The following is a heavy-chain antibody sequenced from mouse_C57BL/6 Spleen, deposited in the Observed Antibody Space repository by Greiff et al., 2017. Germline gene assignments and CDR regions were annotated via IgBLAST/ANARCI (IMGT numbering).Heavy chain of an antibody. CDR2: ISSGGDYI. D-gene: IGHD1-2*01. J-gene: IGHJ2*01. V-gene: IGHV5S21*01. CDR1: GFTFSSYA. Sequence: EVKLVESGEGLVKPGGSLKLSCAASGFTFSSYAMSWVRQTPEKRLEWVAYISSGGDYIYYAVTVKGRFTISRDNAGNTLYLQMSSLKTEDTAMYYCARDGDYCGPYYFDYWGQGTTLTVSS. CDR3: ARDGDYCGPYYFDY.